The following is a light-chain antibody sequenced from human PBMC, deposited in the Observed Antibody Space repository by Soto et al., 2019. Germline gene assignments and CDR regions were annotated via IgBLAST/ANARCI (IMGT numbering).Light chain of an antibody. CDR1: QSFSSW. CDR2: KAS. CDR3: QQYNSYPWT. V-gene: IGKV1-5*03. Sequence: DRVTITCRASQSFSSWLAWYQQKPGKAPKLLIYKASNLEIGIPSRFSGSDSGTEFTLTISSLKPDDSATYYCQQYNSYPWTFGQGTKVDIK. J-gene: IGKJ1*01.